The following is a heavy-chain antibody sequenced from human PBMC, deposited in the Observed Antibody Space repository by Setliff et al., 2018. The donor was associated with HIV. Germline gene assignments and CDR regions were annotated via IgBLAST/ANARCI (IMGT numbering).Heavy chain of an antibody. CDR1: GGSTTSSTYY. Sequence: KTSETLSLTCTVSGGSTTSSTYYWGWIRQPPGRGLEWIGSVSYTGRTYYNPSLKSRVTISIDTSRSPFSLNLSSVTAADTAVYYCVRHTPTVVTDGYDIWGQGTKVTVSS. D-gene: IGHD2-21*02. CDR2: VSYTGRT. J-gene: IGHJ3*02. V-gene: IGHV4-39*01. CDR3: VRHTPTVVTDGYDI.